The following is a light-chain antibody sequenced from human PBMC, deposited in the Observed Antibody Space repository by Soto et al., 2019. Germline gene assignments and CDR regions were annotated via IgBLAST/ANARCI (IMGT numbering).Light chain of an antibody. V-gene: IGLV2-14*01. CDR1: SSDVGGYNY. J-gene: IGLJ1*01. Sequence: QSVLAQPASVSGSPGQSITISCTGTSSDVGGYNYVAWYQQHPGKAPKLIIYEVTNRPSGVSYRFSASKSGNTASLTISGPQSEDEADYYCISYTGKSASYVFGTGTKVTVL. CDR2: EVT. CDR3: ISYTGKSASYV.